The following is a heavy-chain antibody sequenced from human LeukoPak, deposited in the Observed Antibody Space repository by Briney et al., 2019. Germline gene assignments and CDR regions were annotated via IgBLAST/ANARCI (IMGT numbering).Heavy chain of an antibody. CDR2: ISAYNGNT. Sequence: ASVKVSCKVSGYTFTSYGISWVRQAPGQGLEWMGWISAYNGNTNYAQKLQGRVTMTTDTSTSTAYMELRSLRSDDTAVYYCAREFRRTGAFDIWGQGTMVTVSS. V-gene: IGHV1-18*01. D-gene: IGHD1-1*01. CDR3: AREFRRTGAFDI. J-gene: IGHJ3*02. CDR1: GYTFTSYG.